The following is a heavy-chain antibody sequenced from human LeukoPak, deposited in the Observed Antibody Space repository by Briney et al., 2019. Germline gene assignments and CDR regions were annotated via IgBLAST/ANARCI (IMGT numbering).Heavy chain of an antibody. J-gene: IGHJ4*02. CDR2: ISSNGGST. CDR3: AKRASTSSKYFDY. V-gene: IGHV3-64*04. CDR1: GFTFSSYV. D-gene: IGHD2-2*01. Sequence: GGSLRLSCSASGFTFSSYVMDWVRQAPGKGLEFVSAISSNGGSTYYADSVKGRFTISRDNSKNTLYLQMNSLRAEATAVYYCAKRASTSSKYFDYWGQGTLVTVSS.